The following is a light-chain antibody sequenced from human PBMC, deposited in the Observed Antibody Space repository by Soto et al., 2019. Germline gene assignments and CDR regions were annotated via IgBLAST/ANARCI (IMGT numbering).Light chain of an antibody. V-gene: IGKV1-9*01. CDR3: QQLNSHPRT. J-gene: IGKJ3*01. CDR2: AAS. CDR1: QDISSY. Sequence: IQLTQSPSSLSASVGDRVTITCRASQDISSYLAWYQQKPGKAPKLLIYAASTLQSGVPLRFSGSGSGTDFTLTISSLQPEDFATYYCQQLNSHPRTFGPGTKVDIK.